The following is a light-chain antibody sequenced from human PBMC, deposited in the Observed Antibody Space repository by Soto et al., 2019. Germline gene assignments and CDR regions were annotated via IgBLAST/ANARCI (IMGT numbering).Light chain of an antibody. V-gene: IGKV3-11*01. CDR2: DAS. Sequence: EIELTQSPATLSLSPGERATLSCRASQSISSCLAWYQQKPGQAPKLLIYDASSRDTGIPSRFSGSGSGTDFTLTISSLEPDDFAFYYCQQRSTYSFTFGPGTKVDIK. CDR1: QSISSC. CDR3: QQRSTYSFT. J-gene: IGKJ3*01.